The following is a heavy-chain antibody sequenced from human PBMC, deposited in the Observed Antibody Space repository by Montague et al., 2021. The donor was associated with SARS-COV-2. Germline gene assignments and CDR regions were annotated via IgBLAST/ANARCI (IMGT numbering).Heavy chain of an antibody. Sequence: SLRLSCAASGFISSYYEMNWVRQAPGKGLEWISYIISSGGTIYYADSVKGRFTFSRDNAKNSLYLQMNSLRAEDTALYYCARGPPDYSDNGMDVWGQGTTVTVS. D-gene: IGHD4-17*01. CDR3: ARGPPDYSDNGMDV. V-gene: IGHV3-48*03. J-gene: IGHJ6*02. CDR2: IISSGGTI. CDR1: GFISSYYE.